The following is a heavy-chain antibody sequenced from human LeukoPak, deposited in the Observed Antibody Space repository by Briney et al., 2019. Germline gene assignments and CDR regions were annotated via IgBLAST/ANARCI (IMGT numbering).Heavy chain of an antibody. CDR2: IYYSGST. CDR3: ASLYGSGRRFDP. J-gene: IGHJ5*02. Sequence: AETLSLTCTVSGGSISSYYWSWIRQPPGKGLEWIGYIYYSGSTNYNPSLKSRVTISVDTSKSQFSLKLSSVTAADTAAYYCASLYGSGRRFDPWGQGTLVTVSS. V-gene: IGHV4-59*01. CDR1: GGSISSYY. D-gene: IGHD3-10*01.